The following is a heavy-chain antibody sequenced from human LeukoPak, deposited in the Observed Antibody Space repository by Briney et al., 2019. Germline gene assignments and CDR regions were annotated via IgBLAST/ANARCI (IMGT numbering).Heavy chain of an antibody. CDR2: IIPIFGTA. D-gene: IGHD3-3*01. Sequence: ASVKVSCKASGGTFSSYAISWVRQAPGQGLEWMGGIIPIFGTANYAQEFQGRVTITADESTSTAYMELSSLRSGDTAVYYCARLPPSYTIFGVVSDYWGQGTLVTVSS. V-gene: IGHV1-69*01. J-gene: IGHJ4*02. CDR1: GGTFSSYA. CDR3: ARLPPSYTIFGVVSDY.